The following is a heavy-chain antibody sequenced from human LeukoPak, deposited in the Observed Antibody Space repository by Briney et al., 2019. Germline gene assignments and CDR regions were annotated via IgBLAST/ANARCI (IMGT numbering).Heavy chain of an antibody. CDR1: GYTFSHYG. CDR2: ISYDGNN. V-gene: IGHV3-30*03. Sequence: PGGSLRLSCVISGYTFSHYGFHWVRQAPGKALEWVAFISYDGNNKYEDSVKGRFTISRDNSKSTLHLQMHGLRAEDTAVYYCARDRSGDDDFWSGYYTNYFDPWGQGTLVTVSS. J-gene: IGHJ5*02. CDR3: ARDRSGDDDFWSGYYTNYFDP. D-gene: IGHD3-3*01.